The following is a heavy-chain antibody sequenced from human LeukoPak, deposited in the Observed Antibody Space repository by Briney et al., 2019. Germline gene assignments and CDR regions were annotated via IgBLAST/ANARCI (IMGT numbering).Heavy chain of an antibody. J-gene: IGHJ4*02. Sequence: SETLSLTCTVFGGSFSSYYWSWIRQPPGKGLEWIGYIYYSGSTNYSPSLKSRVTISVDTSKNQFSLKLSSVTAADTAVYYCARDDYGDWDFDYWGQGNLVTVSS. CDR3: ARDDYGDWDFDY. CDR1: GGSFSSYY. D-gene: IGHD4-17*01. CDR2: IYYSGST. V-gene: IGHV4-59*01.